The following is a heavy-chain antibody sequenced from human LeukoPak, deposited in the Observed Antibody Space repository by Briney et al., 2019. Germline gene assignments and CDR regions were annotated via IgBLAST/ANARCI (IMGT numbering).Heavy chain of an antibody. Sequence: GASVKVSCKASGYTFTDYYLHWVRQAPGEGLEWMGWINPNSGGTNYAQKFQGRVTMTRDTSISTAYMELRRLRSDDTAVYYCARESPSNWYFDLWGRGTLVTVSS. CDR1: GYTFTDYY. CDR3: ARESPSNWYFDL. CDR2: INPNSGGT. J-gene: IGHJ2*01. V-gene: IGHV1-2*02.